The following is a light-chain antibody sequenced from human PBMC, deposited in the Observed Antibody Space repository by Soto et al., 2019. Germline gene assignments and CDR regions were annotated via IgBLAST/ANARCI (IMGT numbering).Light chain of an antibody. J-gene: IGLJ1*01. Sequence: QSALTQPASVSGSPGQSITISCTGTSSDVGGYNYVSWYQQHPGIAPKLLIYGVTNRPSGVSTRFSGSKSGKTASLTISGLQAEDEADYHCSSHTSASTPLYLFGTGTKLTVL. CDR2: GVT. V-gene: IGLV2-14*01. CDR1: SSDVGGYNY. CDR3: SSHTSASTPLYL.